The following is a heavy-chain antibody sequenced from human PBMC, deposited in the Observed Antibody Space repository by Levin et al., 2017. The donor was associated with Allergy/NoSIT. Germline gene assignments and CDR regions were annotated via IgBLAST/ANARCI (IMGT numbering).Heavy chain of an antibody. V-gene: IGHV3-30-3*01. CDR1: GFTFSTSV. D-gene: IGHD2-15*01. CDR2: ISHDGDSK. Sequence: EGSLRLSCAASGFTFSTSVMHWVRQAPGEGLEWVAGISHDGDSKHYADSAKGRFTISRDNSKSTLDLHVSSLRPEDTAVYYCGREGGSSGRCGMFDYWGLGTLVTVSS. CDR3: GREGGSSGRCGMFDY. J-gene: IGHJ4*02.